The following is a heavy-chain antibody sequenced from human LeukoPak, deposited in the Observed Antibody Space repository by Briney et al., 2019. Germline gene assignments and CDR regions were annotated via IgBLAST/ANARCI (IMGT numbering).Heavy chain of an antibody. D-gene: IGHD5-18*01. CDR3: AKERYRNGEIFDY. Sequence: GGSLRLSCAASGFTFSSYAMSWVRQAPGKGLEWVSGITTGGSAYYTDSVKGRFTISRDNSKNTLYLQMNSLRAEDTAVYYCAKERYRNGEIFDYWGQGTLVTVSS. J-gene: IGHJ4*02. V-gene: IGHV3-23*01. CDR1: GFTFSSYA. CDR2: ITTGGSA.